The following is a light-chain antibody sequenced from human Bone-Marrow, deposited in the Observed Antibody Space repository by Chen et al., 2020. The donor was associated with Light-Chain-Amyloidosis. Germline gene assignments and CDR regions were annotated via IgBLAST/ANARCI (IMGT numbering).Light chain of an antibody. V-gene: IGLV2-14*01. Sequence: QSALTQPASVSGSPGQSITISCTGTSSDVGGGNNVSWDQQHPDKAPKLMIYAVTNRPSWVPDRFSGSKSDTTASLTISGLQTEDEADYFCSSYTITNTLVFGSGTRVTVL. CDR3: SSYTITNTLV. CDR1: SSDVGGGNN. CDR2: AVT. J-gene: IGLJ1*01.